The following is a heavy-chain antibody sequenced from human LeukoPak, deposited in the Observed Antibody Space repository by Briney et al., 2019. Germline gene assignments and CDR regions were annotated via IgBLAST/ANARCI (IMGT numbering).Heavy chain of an antibody. CDR2: IWYDGSNK. J-gene: IGHJ4*02. CDR1: GFTFGSYA. Sequence: GGSLRLSCAASGFTFGSYAMSWVRQAPGKGLEWVAVIWYDGSNKYYADSVKGRFTISRDNSKNTLYLQMNSLRAEDTAVYYCARERDGDYVDVFDYWGQETLVTVSS. CDR3: ARERDGDYVDVFDY. D-gene: IGHD4-17*01. V-gene: IGHV3-33*08.